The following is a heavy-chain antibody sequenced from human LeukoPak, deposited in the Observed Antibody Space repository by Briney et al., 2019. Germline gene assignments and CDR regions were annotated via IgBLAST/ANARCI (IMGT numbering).Heavy chain of an antibody. CDR3: ARERLRKSGFDP. J-gene: IGHJ5*02. D-gene: IGHD6-25*01. CDR2: INPNSGGT. Sequence: GASVKVSCKASGYTFTGHYMHWVRQAPGQGLEWMGWINPNSGGTNYAQKFQGRVTRTRDTSISTAYMELSRLRSDDTAVYYCARERLRKSGFDPWGQGTLVTVS. V-gene: IGHV1-2*02. CDR1: GYTFTGHY.